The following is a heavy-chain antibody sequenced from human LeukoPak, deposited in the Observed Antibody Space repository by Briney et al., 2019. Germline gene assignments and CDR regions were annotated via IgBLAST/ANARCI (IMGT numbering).Heavy chain of an antibody. CDR2: ISSGSTYI. J-gene: IGHJ6*02. Sequence: GGSLRLSCAASGFSFNTYTINWVRQAPRTGPEWVSSISSGSTYIYYAESVKGRFTISRDNAKNSLYLQLNSLRAEDTAVYYCARDSGNDWHSESYHYDYGLDVWGQGTTVTVSS. CDR1: GFSFNTYT. D-gene: IGHD5-12*01. CDR3: ARDSGNDWHSESYHYDYGLDV. V-gene: IGHV3-21*01.